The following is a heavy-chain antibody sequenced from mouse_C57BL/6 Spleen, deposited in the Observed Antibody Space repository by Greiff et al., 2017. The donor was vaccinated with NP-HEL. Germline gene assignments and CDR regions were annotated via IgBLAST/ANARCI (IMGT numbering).Heavy chain of an antibody. D-gene: IGHD2-1*01. J-gene: IGHJ4*01. V-gene: IGHV1-78*01. CDR1: GYTFTDHT. CDR3: ARGSGNYNYAMDY. Sequence: VQLQQSDAELVKPGASVKISCKVSGYTFTDHTIHWMKQRPEQGLEWIGYIYPRDGSTKYNEKLKGKATLTADKSSSTTYMQLNSLTSEDSAVYFCARGSGNYNYAMDYWGQGTSVTVSS. CDR2: IYPRDGST.